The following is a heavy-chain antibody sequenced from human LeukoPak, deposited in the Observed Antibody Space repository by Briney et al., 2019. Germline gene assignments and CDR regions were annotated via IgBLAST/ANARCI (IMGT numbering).Heavy chain of an antibody. V-gene: IGHV4-4*02. CDR1: GYSISSGYW. CDR2: ILHSGTT. J-gene: IGHJ4*02. Sequence: PSETLSLTCVVSGYSISSGYWWSWVRQSPGKGLEWIGEILHSGTTNYNPSLQSRVTISLDTSNNQFSLKLTSVTAADTAVYYCARDSPHYCSGGSCFYFDYWGQGTLVTVSS. CDR3: ARDSPHYCSGGSCFYFDY. D-gene: IGHD2-15*01.